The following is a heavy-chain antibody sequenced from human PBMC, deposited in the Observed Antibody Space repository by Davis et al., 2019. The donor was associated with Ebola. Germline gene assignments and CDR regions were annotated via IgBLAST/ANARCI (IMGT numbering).Heavy chain of an antibody. CDR1: GFTFSSYA. J-gene: IGHJ5*02. V-gene: IGHV3-23*01. Sequence: PGGSLRLSCAASGFTFSSYAMSWVRQAPGKGLEWVSAISGSGGSTYYADSVKGRFTISRDNAKNSLYLQMNSLRAEDTAVYYCASYDDYDFWSGYYTAWGQGTLVTVSS. CDR3: ASYDDYDFWSGYYTA. CDR2: ISGSGGST. D-gene: IGHD3-3*01.